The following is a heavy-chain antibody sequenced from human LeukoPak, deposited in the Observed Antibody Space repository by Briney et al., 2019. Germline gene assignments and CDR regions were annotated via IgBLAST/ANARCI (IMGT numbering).Heavy chain of an antibody. CDR3: ARLSYCGGDCYSTFDH. CDR2: ISSSSSYI. D-gene: IGHD2-21*02. CDR1: GFTFSSYS. V-gene: IGHV3-21*01. Sequence: GGSLRLSCAASGFTFSSYSMNWVRQAPGKGLEWVSSISSSSSYIYYADSVKGRFTISRDNAKNSLYLQMNSLRAEDTAVYYCARLSYCGGDCYSTFDHWGQGTLVSVSS. J-gene: IGHJ4*02.